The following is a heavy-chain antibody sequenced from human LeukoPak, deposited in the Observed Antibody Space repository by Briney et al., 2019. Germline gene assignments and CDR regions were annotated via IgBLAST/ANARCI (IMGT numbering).Heavy chain of an antibody. J-gene: IGHJ4*02. CDR3: ARVGMVRGVIDY. Sequence: ASVKVSCKASGYTFTGYYMHWVRQAPGQGLEWMGRINPNSGGTNYAQKFQGRVTMTRDTSISTAYMELSRPRSDDTAVYYCARVGMVRGVIDYWGQGTLVTVSS. D-gene: IGHD3-10*01. V-gene: IGHV1-2*06. CDR1: GYTFTGYY. CDR2: INPNSGGT.